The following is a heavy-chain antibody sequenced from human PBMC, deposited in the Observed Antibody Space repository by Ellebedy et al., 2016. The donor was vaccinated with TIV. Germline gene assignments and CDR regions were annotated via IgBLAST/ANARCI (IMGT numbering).Heavy chain of an antibody. CDR1: GFNFGGHA. Sequence: GESLKISCEASGFNFGGHAMKWVRQAQGKGLEWVSSIGSSAYSTHYADSVKGRFTISRDNSRNTLYLQMNGVRGEDTAVYFCAKDLRYSAGWGGALDIWGHGAMVTVSS. CDR3: AKDLRYSAGWGGALDI. D-gene: IGHD2-8*02. V-gene: IGHV3-23*01. CDR2: IGSSAYST. J-gene: IGHJ3*02.